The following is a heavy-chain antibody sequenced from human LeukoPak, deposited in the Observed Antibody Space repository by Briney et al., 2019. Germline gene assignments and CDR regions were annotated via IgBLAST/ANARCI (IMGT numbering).Heavy chain of an antibody. CDR2: TYYRSKWSN. CDR3: ARGDQWLET. V-gene: IGHV6-1*01. J-gene: IGHJ5*02. D-gene: IGHD6-19*01. CDR1: GDSVSSNSVA. Sequence: SQTLSLTCAISGDSVSSNSVAWNWIRQSPSRGLEWLGRTYYRSKWSNNYAVSAKSRITINSDTSKNQFSLQLNSVTPEDTAVYYCARGDQWLETWGQGTLVTVSS.